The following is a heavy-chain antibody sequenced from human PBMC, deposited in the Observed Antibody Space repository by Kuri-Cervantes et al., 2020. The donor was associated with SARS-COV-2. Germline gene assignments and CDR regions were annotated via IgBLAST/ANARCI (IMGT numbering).Heavy chain of an antibody. V-gene: IGHV1-46*01. Sequence: ASVKVSCKASGYTFTSYYMHWVRQAPGQGLEWVGIINPSGGSTSYAQKFQGRVTMTRDTSTSTVYMELSSLRSEDTAVYYCARGVQLWFQGNYYYYYMDVWGKGTTVTVSS. J-gene: IGHJ6*03. CDR3: ARGVQLWFQGNYYYYYMDV. D-gene: IGHD5-18*01. CDR2: INPSGGST. CDR1: GYTFTSYY.